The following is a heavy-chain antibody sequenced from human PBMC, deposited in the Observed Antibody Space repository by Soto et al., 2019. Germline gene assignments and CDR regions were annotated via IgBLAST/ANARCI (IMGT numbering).Heavy chain of an antibody. V-gene: IGHV1-69*02. J-gene: IGHJ3*01. CDR3: ARAGFCSGGSCYDDAFDL. CDR1: GGTFSSYT. Sequence: QVQLVQSGADVKKPGSSVKVSCKDSGGTFSSYTISWVRQAPGQGLEWMGRIIPILGIANYAQKFPGRVTITADKSTSTAYMELSSLRYEDTAVYYWARAGFCSGGSCYDDAFDLCGQGTMVTVS. D-gene: IGHD2-15*01. CDR2: IIPILGIA.